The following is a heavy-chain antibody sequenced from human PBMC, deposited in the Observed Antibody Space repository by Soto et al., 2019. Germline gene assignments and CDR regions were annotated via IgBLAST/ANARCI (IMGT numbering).Heavy chain of an antibody. CDR3: ARQYSSSWYGFDY. V-gene: IGHV4-59*08. J-gene: IGHJ4*02. D-gene: IGHD6-13*01. CDR1: GGSISSYY. Sequence: TSETLSLTCTVSGGSISSYYWNWIRQPPGKGLEWIGYIYYSGSTNYNPSLKSRVTISVDTSKNQFSLKLSSVTAADTAVYYCARQYSSSWYGFDYWGPGTLVTVSS. CDR2: IYYSGST.